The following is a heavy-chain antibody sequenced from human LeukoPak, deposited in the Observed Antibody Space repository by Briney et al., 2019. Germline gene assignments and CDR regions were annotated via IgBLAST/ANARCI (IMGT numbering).Heavy chain of an antibody. CDR3: TARSGISPYYIDY. Sequence: PGGSLRLSCAGSGFTFSSYDMSWVRQAPGKGLEWVSFISGSGDNTYYADSVKGRFTISRDNSKNTLYLQMNSLRAEDTALYYCTARSGISPYYIDYWGQGTLVTVSS. J-gene: IGHJ4*02. CDR2: ISGSGDNT. V-gene: IGHV3-23*01. CDR1: GFTFSSYD. D-gene: IGHD1-1*01.